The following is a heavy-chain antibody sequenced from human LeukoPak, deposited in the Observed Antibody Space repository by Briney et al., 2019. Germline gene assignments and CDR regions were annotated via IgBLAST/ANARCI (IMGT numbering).Heavy chain of an antibody. CDR2: IYYSGST. J-gene: IGHJ5*02. CDR3: ARAGFTMVRGVPNWFDP. CDR1: GGSISSGGYH. D-gene: IGHD3-10*01. Sequence: SETLSLTCTVSGGSISSGGYHWSWIRQHPGKGLEWIGYIYYSGSTYYNPSLKSRVTISVDTSKNQFSLKLSSVTAADTAVYYCARAGFTMVRGVPNWFDPWGQGTLVTVSS. V-gene: IGHV4-31*03.